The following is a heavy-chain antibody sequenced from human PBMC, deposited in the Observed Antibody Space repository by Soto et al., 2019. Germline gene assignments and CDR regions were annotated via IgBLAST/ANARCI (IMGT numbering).Heavy chain of an antibody. CDR1: SGSISSSNW. J-gene: IGHJ6*03. CDR2: IYHSGST. CDR3: ARDHVRFDYYYMDV. D-gene: IGHD3-3*01. Sequence: SETLSLTCAVSSGSISSSNWWSWVRQPPGKGLEWIGEIYHSGSTNYNPSLKSRVTISVDKSKNQFSLKLSSVTAADTAVYYCARDHVRFDYYYMDVWGKGTTVTVSS. V-gene: IGHV4-4*02.